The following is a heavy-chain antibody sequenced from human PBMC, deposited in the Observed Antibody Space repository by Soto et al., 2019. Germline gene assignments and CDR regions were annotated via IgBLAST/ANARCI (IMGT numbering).Heavy chain of an antibody. J-gene: IGHJ6*02. CDR2: IYYSGST. V-gene: IGHV4-31*03. Sequence: PSETLSLTCTVSGRSLSCGGYYWRLIREHPGKCLEWIGYIYYSGSTYYNPSLKSRVTISVDTSKNQFSLKLSSVTAADTAVYYCARAPHFYDIWTGYYIYYYYGMDVWGQGTTVT. D-gene: IGHD3-9*01. CDR1: GRSLSCGGYY. CDR3: ARAPHFYDIWTGYYIYYYYGMDV.